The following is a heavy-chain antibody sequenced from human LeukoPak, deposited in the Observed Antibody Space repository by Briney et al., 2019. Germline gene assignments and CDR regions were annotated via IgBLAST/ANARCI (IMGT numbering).Heavy chain of an antibody. CDR3: AKGGYYYYARGAGVDY. CDR1: GFTFDDYA. CDR2: ISWNSGSI. J-gene: IGHJ4*02. Sequence: GRSLRLSCAASGFTFDDYAMHWVRHAPGKGLEWVSGISWNSGSIGYADSVKGRFTISRDNAKNSLYLQMNSLRAEDTAVYYCAKGGYYYYARGAGVDYWGQGTLVTVSS. V-gene: IGHV3-9*01. D-gene: IGHD3-22*01.